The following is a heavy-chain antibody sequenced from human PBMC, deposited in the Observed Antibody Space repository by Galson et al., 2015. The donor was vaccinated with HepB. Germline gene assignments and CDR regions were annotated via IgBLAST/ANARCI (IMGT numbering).Heavy chain of an antibody. J-gene: IGHJ4*02. Sequence: QSGAEVKKPGESLKISCKGSGYSFTTYWIGWVRQMPGKGLEWMGVMHPGNSDTRYSPSFEGQVTISGDKSISTAYLQWSSLKASDTAIYYCARHTTAADYEYWGQGTPATVSS. CDR3: ARHTTAADYEY. D-gene: IGHD4-17*01. CDR1: GYSFTTYW. V-gene: IGHV5-51*01. CDR2: MHPGNSDT.